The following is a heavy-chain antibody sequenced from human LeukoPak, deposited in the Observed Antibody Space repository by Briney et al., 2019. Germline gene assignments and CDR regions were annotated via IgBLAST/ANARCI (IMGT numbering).Heavy chain of an antibody. CDR1: GGSFSGYY. Sequence: SETLSLTCAVYGGSFSGYYWSWIRQPPGKGLEWIGEINHSGSTNYNPSLKSRGTISVDTSKNQFSLKLSSVTAADTAVYYCARAPSSGYYYYYYYMDVWGKGTTVTVSS. CDR3: ARAPSSGYYYYYYYMDV. J-gene: IGHJ6*03. D-gene: IGHD3-22*01. CDR2: INHSGST. V-gene: IGHV4-34*01.